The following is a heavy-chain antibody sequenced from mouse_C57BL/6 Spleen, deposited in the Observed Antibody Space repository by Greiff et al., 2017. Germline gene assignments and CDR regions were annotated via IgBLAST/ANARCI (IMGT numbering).Heavy chain of an antibody. CDR3: ARSVYYDYDEGYYAMDY. CDR1: GYAFSSSW. J-gene: IGHJ4*01. D-gene: IGHD2-4*01. V-gene: IGHV1-82*01. CDR2: IYPGDGDT. Sequence: VQLQQSGPELVKPGASVKISCKASGYAFSSSWMNWVKQRPGKGLEWIGRIYPGDGDTNYNGKFKGKATLTADKSSSTAYMQLSSLTSEDSAVYFCARSVYYDYDEGYYAMDYWGQGTSVTVSS.